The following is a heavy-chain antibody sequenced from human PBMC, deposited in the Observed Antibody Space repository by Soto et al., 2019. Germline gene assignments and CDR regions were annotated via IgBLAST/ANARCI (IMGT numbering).Heavy chain of an antibody. J-gene: IGHJ4*02. CDR1: GFTFSSYS. V-gene: IGHV3-21*01. CDR2: ISSSSSYI. D-gene: IGHD6-13*01. Sequence: GGSLRLSCAASGFTFSSYSMNWVRQAPGKGLEWVSPISSSSSYIYYADSVKGRFTISRDNAKNSLYLQMNSLRAEDTAVYYCARDLTRSAAAGTGCWGQGTLVTVSS. CDR3: ARDLTRSAAAGTGC.